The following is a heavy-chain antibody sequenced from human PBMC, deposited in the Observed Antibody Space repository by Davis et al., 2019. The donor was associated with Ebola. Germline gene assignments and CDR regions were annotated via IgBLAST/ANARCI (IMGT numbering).Heavy chain of an antibody. D-gene: IGHD5-12*01. CDR3: ARGRSMVATQVGLRY. V-gene: IGHV1-46*01. Sequence: AASVKVSCKASGYTFTSYYMHWVRQAPGQGLEWMGIINPSGGSTSYAQKFQGRVTMTTDTSTSTAYMELRSLRSDDTAVYYCARGRSMVATQVGLRYWGQGTLVTVSS. CDR1: GYTFTSYY. J-gene: IGHJ4*02. CDR2: INPSGGST.